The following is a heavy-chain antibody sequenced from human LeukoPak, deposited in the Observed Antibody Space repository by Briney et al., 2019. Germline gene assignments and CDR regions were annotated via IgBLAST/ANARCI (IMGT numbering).Heavy chain of an antibody. Sequence: GGSLRLSCAASGPTFSTYGMHWVRQAPGKGLEWVAFLPYGGSKKYYADSVKGRFTISRENSKNTLYLQMNSLRAEDTAVYYCAKDSAKKYDDYWGQGTLVTVSS. D-gene: IGHD2/OR15-2a*01. CDR1: GPTFSTYG. J-gene: IGHJ4*02. CDR3: AKDSAKKYDDY. CDR2: LPYGGSKK. V-gene: IGHV3-30*02.